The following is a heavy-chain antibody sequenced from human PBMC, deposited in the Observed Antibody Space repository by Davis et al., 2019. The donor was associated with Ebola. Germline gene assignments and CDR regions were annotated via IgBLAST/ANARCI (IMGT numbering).Heavy chain of an antibody. V-gene: IGHV1-3*01. CDR2: INAGNGNT. J-gene: IGHJ4*02. Sequence: ASVKVSCKASGYTFTSYAMHWVRQAPGQRLEWMGWINAGNGNTKYSQKFQGRVTMTEDTSTDTAYMELSSLRSEDTAVYYCATDLGDYFDYWGQGTLVTVSS. CDR3: ATDLGDYFDY. CDR1: GYTFTSYA. D-gene: IGHD4-17*01.